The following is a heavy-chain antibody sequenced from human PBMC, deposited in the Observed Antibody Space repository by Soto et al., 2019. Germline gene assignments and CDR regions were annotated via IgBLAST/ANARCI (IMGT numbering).Heavy chain of an antibody. Sequence: HGESLKTSCKASGYSFSDDWIGWVRQRPGKGLEWMGIIYPDDSDIRSSPSFQGQVTLSADKSITTAYLQWSSLKASDTAIYYCARCLYDTGGGGAFDIWGQGTTVTVSS. CDR2: IYPDDSDI. J-gene: IGHJ3*02. D-gene: IGHD3-22*01. CDR1: GYSFSDDW. V-gene: IGHV5-51*01. CDR3: ARCLYDTGGGGAFDI.